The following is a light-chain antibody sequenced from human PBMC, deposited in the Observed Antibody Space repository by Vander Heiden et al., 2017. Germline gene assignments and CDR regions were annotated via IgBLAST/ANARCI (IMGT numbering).Light chain of an antibody. CDR2: TAS. Sequence: DIQMTQSPSSLSASVEDRVTITCRASQSINSYLNWYQQKPGKAPKLLIYTASSLQSGVPSRFSGSGSGTDFTLTSSSLEPEDFSTYYCQQSDSTPLTFGGGTKVEIK. J-gene: IGKJ4*01. CDR1: QSINSY. CDR3: QQSDSTPLT. V-gene: IGKV1-39*01.